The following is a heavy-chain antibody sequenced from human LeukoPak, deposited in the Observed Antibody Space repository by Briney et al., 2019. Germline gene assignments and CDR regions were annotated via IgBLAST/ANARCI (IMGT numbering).Heavy chain of an antibody. Sequence: SETLSLTCSLCVDPLCCGSFYWRWIRQPPGKGLEWIGYIYYSGSTNYNPSLKSRVTISVDTSKNQFSLKVTSVTAADIAVYYRAIETAASDAFDIWGQGTMVTVSS. CDR2: IYYSGST. CDR1: VDPLCCGSFY. V-gene: IGHV4-61*01. J-gene: IGHJ3*02. D-gene: IGHD2-21*02. CDR3: AIETAASDAFDI.